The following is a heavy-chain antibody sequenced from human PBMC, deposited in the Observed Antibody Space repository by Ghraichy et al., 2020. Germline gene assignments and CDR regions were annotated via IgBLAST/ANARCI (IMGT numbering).Heavy chain of an antibody. D-gene: IGHD6-19*01. J-gene: IGHJ6*03. CDR3: ARDPGSARALYYYYMDV. CDR2: INHSGST. Sequence: SETLSLTCTVSGGSLNNYYWTWIRQAPGKGLEYIGYINHSGSTNYNPSLKSRLSISIDTSKNYLSLRLASVTAADTAVYYCARDPGSARALYYYYMDVWGKGTTVTVS. V-gene: IGHV4-59*01. CDR1: GGSLNNYY.